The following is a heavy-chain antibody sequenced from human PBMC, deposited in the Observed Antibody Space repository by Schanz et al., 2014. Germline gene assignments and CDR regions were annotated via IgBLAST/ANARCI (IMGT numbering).Heavy chain of an antibody. D-gene: IGHD3-9*01. J-gene: IGHJ4*02. CDR1: GFTFSIYG. Sequence: EVQLLESGGGLVQPGGSLRLSCAASGFTFSIYGMSWVRQAPGKGLEWVSGMSGSGSTADYADSVKGRFTISRDNSKNTLYLQINNLRAEDTAVYYCAYYDVLTGFDYWGQGTQVTVSS. CDR2: MSGSGSTA. CDR3: AYYDVLTGFDY. V-gene: IGHV3-23*01.